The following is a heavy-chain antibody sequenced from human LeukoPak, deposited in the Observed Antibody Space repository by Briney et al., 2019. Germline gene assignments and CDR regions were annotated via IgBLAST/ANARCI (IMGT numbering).Heavy chain of an antibody. J-gene: IGHJ5*02. Sequence: SETLPLTCAVSGYSISSGYYWGWIRQPPGKGLEWIGSIYHSGRTYYNPSLKSRVTISVDTSKNQFSLKLSSVTAADTAVYYCARRRITMVRGEGWFDPWGQGTLVTVSS. CDR1: GYSISSGYY. CDR3: ARRRITMVRGEGWFDP. D-gene: IGHD3-10*01. V-gene: IGHV4-38-2*01. CDR2: IYHSGRT.